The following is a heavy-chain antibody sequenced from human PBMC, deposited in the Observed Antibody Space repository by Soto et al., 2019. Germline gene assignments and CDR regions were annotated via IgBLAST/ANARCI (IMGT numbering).Heavy chain of an antibody. Sequence: QVQLVQSGAEEKKPGASVKVSCKASGYTFISYSMHWVRQAPGQRLEWMGWINVGNGNTKYSQKFQGRVTITGDTSARTGYMELSSLRSEDTAVYYCARERWASGSRWFDPWGQGTLVTVSS. J-gene: IGHJ5*02. V-gene: IGHV1-3*05. CDR2: INVGNGNT. CDR1: GYTFISYS. D-gene: IGHD6-19*01. CDR3: ARERWASGSRWFDP.